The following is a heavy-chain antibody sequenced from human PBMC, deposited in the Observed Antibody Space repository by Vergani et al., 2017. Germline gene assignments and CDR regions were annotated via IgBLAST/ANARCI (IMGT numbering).Heavy chain of an antibody. CDR1: GFTVSSHY. Sequence: EVQLVESGGGLVQPGGSLRLSCAASGFTVSSHYMSWVRQAPGKGLEWVSVIYSGGSTYYADSVKGRFTISRDNSKNTLYLQMNSLRAEDTAVYYCARYDSSGYDAFDIWGQGTMVTVSS. D-gene: IGHD3-22*01. CDR3: ARYDSSGYDAFDI. V-gene: IGHV3-66*02. CDR2: IYSGGST. J-gene: IGHJ3*02.